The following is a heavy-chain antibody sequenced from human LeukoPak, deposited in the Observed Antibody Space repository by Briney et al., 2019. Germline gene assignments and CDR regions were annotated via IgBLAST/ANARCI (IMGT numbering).Heavy chain of an antibody. V-gene: IGHV4-34*01. Sequence: PSETLSLTCAVYGGSFSGYYWSWIRQPPGKGLEWIGEINHSGSTNYNPSLKSRVTISVDTSKNQFSLKLSSVTAADTAVYYCARGRRWFDPWGQGILVTVSS. CDR3: ARGRRWFDP. CDR2: INHSGST. J-gene: IGHJ5*02. CDR1: GGSFSGYY.